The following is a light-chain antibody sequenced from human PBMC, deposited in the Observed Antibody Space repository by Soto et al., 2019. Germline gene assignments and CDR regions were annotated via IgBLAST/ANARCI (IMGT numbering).Light chain of an antibody. J-gene: IGLJ1*01. CDR1: SSNIGNNY. V-gene: IGLV1-51*02. CDR2: ENN. Sequence: QSALTQPPSVSAAPGQKVIISCSGSSSNIGNNYISWYQQLPGTAPKLLIYENNKRPSGIPDRFSGSKSGTSATLGITGPQTGDEADYYCGTWDSSLSAYVFGTGTKLTVL. CDR3: GTWDSSLSAYV.